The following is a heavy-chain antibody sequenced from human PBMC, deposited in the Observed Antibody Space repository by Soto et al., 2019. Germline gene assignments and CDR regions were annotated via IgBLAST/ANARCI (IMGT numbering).Heavy chain of an antibody. CDR3: ARVMVGATTNPLRIRGFDYMDV. Sequence: GGSLRLSCAASGFTFSSYAMHWVRQAPGKGLEYVSAISSNGGSTYYANSVKGCFTISGDNSKNTLYLQMCSLRAEDMAVYYCARVMVGATTNPLRIRGFDYMDVWGKGTTVTVSS. V-gene: IGHV3-64*01. J-gene: IGHJ6*03. CDR1: GFTFSSYA. CDR2: ISSNGGST. D-gene: IGHD1-26*01.